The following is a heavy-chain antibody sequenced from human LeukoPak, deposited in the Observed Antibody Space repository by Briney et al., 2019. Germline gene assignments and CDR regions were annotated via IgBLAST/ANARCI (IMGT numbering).Heavy chain of an antibody. CDR2: IYYSGST. D-gene: IGHD3-9*01. CDR1: GGSFSSYY. Sequence: SETLSLTCTVSGGSFSSYYWSWIRQPPGKGLEWIGYIYYSGSTNYNPPLKSRVTISVDTSKNQFSLKLSSVTAADTAVYYCARESETGYGGDYFDYWGQGTLVTVSS. V-gene: IGHV4-59*01. CDR3: ARESETGYGGDYFDY. J-gene: IGHJ4*02.